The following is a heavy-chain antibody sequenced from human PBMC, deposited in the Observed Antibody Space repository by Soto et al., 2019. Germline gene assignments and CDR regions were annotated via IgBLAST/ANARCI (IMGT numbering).Heavy chain of an antibody. CDR3: ARLNIVLMVYADAFDI. CDR2: IYPGDSDT. J-gene: IGHJ3*02. CDR1: GYSFTSYW. D-gene: IGHD2-8*01. Sequence: GESLKISCKGSGYSFTSYWIGWVRQMPGKGLGWMGIIYPGDSDTRYSPSFQGQVTISADKSISTAYLQWSSLKASDTAMYYCARLNIVLMVYADAFDIWGQGTMVTVSS. V-gene: IGHV5-51*01.